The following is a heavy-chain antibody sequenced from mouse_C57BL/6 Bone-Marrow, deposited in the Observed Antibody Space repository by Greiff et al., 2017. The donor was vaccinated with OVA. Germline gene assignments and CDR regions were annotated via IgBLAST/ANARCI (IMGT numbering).Heavy chain of an antibody. CDR1: GFTFSSYA. CDR3: ASLLVYYAMDY. Sequence: EVQGVESGGGLVKPGGSLKLSCAASGFTFSSYAMSWVRQTPEKRLEWVATISDGGSYTYYPVNVKGRFTISRDNAKNNLYLQMSHLKSEDTAMYYCASLLVYYAMDYWGQGTSVTVSS. CDR2: ISDGGSYT. J-gene: IGHJ4*01. V-gene: IGHV5-4*01.